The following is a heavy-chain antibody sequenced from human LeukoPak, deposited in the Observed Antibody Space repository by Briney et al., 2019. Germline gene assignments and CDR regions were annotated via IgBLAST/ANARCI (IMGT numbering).Heavy chain of an antibody. CDR2: ISAYNGNT. D-gene: IGHD6-19*01. J-gene: IGHJ3*02. CDR3: ARGGYRSSHGFDI. Sequence: GASVKVSCKASGYTFTSYGISWVRQAPGQGLEWMGWISAYNGNTNYAQKLQGRVTMTTDTSTSTVYMELSSLRSEDTAVYYCARGGYRSSHGFDIWGQGTMVTVSS. V-gene: IGHV1-18*01. CDR1: GYTFTSYG.